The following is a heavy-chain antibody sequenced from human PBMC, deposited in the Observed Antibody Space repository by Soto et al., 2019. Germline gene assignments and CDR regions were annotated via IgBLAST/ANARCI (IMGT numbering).Heavy chain of an antibody. CDR3: ARSVRGITIFGVTEWFDP. CDR2: IYHSGST. D-gene: IGHD3-3*01. Sequence: SETLSLTCAVSGGSISSSNWWSWVRQPPGKGLEWIGEIYHSGSTNYNPSLKSRVTISVDKSKNQFSLKLSSVTAADTAVYYCARSVRGITIFGVTEWFDPWGQGTLVTVSS. J-gene: IGHJ5*02. V-gene: IGHV4-4*02. CDR1: GGSISSSNW.